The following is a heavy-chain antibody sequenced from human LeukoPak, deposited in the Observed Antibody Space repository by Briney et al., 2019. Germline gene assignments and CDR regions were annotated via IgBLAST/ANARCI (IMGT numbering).Heavy chain of an antibody. CDR3: ARQHGSGSYYSRAIDY. Sequence: GESLKISCKGSGYSFTSYWISWVRQMPGKGLEWMGRNDPSDSYTSYSPSFQGHVTIPADKSIGTAYLQWSSLKASDTAMYYCARQHGSGSYYSRAIDYWGQGTQVTVSS. D-gene: IGHD3-10*01. J-gene: IGHJ4*02. V-gene: IGHV5-10-1*01. CDR2: NDPSDSYT. CDR1: GYSFTSYW.